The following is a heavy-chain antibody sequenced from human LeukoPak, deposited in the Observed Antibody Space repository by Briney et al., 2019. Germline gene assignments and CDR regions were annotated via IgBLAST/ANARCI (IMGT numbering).Heavy chain of an antibody. J-gene: IGHJ6*03. D-gene: IGHD6-19*01. CDR3: AKDERLDSSGSEEGYYYYMAV. Sequence: PGGFLRLSCAASGFTFDDYAMHWVRHAPGKGLEWVSLISSDVGSTYYADSVKGRFTISRDNSKNSLYLQMNSLRAEDTALYYCAKDERLDSSGSEEGYYYYMAVWGKGTTVTVSS. V-gene: IGHV3-43D*04. CDR1: GFTFDDYA. CDR2: ISSDVGST.